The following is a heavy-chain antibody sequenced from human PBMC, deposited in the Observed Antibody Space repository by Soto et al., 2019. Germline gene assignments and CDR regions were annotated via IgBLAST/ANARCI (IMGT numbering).Heavy chain of an antibody. V-gene: IGHV1-69*01. D-gene: IGHD6-6*01. CDR1: GGSVSNSA. J-gene: IGHJ4*02. CDR3: GRGSSLTKVEY. Sequence: QVQLVQSGSEVKKPGSSVRVSCKASGGSVSNSAISWLRQAPGQGLEWMGGIIPIFGPAIYARKFQGRFTISADESTGTAYMELNNVRSDDTAVYYCGRGSSLTKVEYWSQGTLVTVSS. CDR2: IIPIFGPA.